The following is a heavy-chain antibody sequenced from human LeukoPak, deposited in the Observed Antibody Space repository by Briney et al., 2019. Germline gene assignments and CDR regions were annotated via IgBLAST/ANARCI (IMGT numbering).Heavy chain of an antibody. CDR1: GGTFSSYA. V-gene: IGHV1-69*06. CDR3: ARLREIPVFGVVTKSTSYFDY. CDR2: IIPIFGTA. Sequence: SVKVSCKASGGTFSSYAISWVRQAPGQGLEWMGGIIPIFGTANYAQKFQGRVTITADKSTSTAYMELSSLRSEDTAVYYCARLREIPVFGVVTKSTSYFDYWGQGTLVTVSS. D-gene: IGHD3-3*01. J-gene: IGHJ4*02.